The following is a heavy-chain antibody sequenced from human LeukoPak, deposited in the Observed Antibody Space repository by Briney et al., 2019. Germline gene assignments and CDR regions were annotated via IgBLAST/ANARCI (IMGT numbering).Heavy chain of an antibody. Sequence: PGGSLRLSCAASGFTFSSYWMSWVRPAPGKGLEWVANIKQDGSEKYYVDSVKGRFTISRDNAKNSLYLQMNSLRAEDTAVYYCAREGGHYDILTGGDYWGQGTLVTVSS. CDR1: GFTFSSYW. D-gene: IGHD3-9*01. J-gene: IGHJ4*02. V-gene: IGHV3-7*01. CDR2: IKQDGSEK. CDR3: AREGGHYDILTGGDY.